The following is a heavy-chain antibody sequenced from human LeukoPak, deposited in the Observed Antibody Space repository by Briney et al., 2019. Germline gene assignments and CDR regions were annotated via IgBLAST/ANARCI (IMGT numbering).Heavy chain of an antibody. CDR1: GFTFSSYW. J-gene: IGHJ3*02. CDR3: ARDTPHDYGGNSYAFDI. D-gene: IGHD4-23*01. Sequence: GGSLRLSCAASGFTFSSYWMSWVRQAPGKGLEWVANIKQDGSEKCYVDSVKGRFTISRDNAKNSLYLQMNSLRAEDTAVYYCARDTPHDYGGNSYAFDIWGQGTMVTVSS. V-gene: IGHV3-7*03. CDR2: IKQDGSEK.